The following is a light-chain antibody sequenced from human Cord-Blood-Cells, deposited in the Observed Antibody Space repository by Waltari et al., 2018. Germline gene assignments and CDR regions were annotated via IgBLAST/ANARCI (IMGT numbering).Light chain of an antibody. CDR3: QQYYRTPPT. CDR2: WAS. CDR1: QSVLYSSNNKNY. J-gene: IGKJ4*01. V-gene: IGKV4-1*01. Sequence: IVITQSPDSPAVSLGERVTITCKSSQSVLYSSNNKNYFAWYQQKPGQPPKLLIYWASTRESGVPDRFSGGGSGTDFTLTISRLQAADVAVYYCQQYYRTPPTFGGGTKVEIK.